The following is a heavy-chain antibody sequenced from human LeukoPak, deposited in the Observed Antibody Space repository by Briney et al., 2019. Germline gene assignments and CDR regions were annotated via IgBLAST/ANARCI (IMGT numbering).Heavy chain of an antibody. J-gene: IGHJ4*02. V-gene: IGHV3-23*01. CDR3: ARGSKGTYDY. CDR2: ILGTGDYT. Sequence: GGSLRLSCVASGFIFSNSVMTWVRQAPGKGLEWVSSILGTGDYTYFANSVKGRFTISRDNSKNTLYLQMNSLRAGDTAIYYCARGSKGTYDYWGQGTLVTVSS. CDR1: GFIFSNSV.